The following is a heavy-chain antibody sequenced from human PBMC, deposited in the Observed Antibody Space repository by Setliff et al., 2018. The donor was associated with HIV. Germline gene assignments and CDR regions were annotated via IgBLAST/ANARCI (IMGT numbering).Heavy chain of an antibody. CDR3: ARGAGYSYFDYHYYYMDV. Sequence: KPSETLSLTCIVSDGSIRGHYWSWIRQPPGKGLEWIAYIYYSGTTNYNPSLKSRVTISVDTPKNQFSLKLSSVTAADTAVYYCARGAGYSYFDYHYYYMDVWGKGTTVTVSS. CDR1: DGSIRGHY. V-gene: IGHV4-59*11. CDR2: IYYSGTT. D-gene: IGHD5-18*01. J-gene: IGHJ6*03.